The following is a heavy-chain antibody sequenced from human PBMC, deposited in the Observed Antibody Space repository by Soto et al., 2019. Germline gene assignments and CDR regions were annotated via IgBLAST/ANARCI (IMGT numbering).Heavy chain of an antibody. CDR2: ISAYNGNT. Sequence: ASVKVSCKASGYTFTSYGISWVRQAPGQGLEWMGWISAYNGNTNYAQKLQGRVTMTTDTSTSTAYMELRSLRSDDTAVYYCARRTHYDSSGYYRIWFDPWGQGTLVTVSS. V-gene: IGHV1-18*04. D-gene: IGHD3-22*01. CDR1: GYTFTSYG. CDR3: ARRTHYDSSGYYRIWFDP. J-gene: IGHJ5*02.